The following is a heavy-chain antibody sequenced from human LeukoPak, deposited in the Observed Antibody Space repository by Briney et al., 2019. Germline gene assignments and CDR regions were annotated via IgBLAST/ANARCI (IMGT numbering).Heavy chain of an antibody. J-gene: IGHJ4*02. Sequence: ASVKVSCKASGYTFTSYGISWVRQAPGQGLEWMGGISAYNGNTNYAQKLQGRVTMTTDTSTSTAYMELRSLRSDDTAVYYCAREAYYDILTGYSPHFDYWGQGTLVTVSS. D-gene: IGHD3-9*01. CDR3: AREAYYDILTGYSPHFDY. V-gene: IGHV1-18*01. CDR1: GYTFTSYG. CDR2: ISAYNGNT.